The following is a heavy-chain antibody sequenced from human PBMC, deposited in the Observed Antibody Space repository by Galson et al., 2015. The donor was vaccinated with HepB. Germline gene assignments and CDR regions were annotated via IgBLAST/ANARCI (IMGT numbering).Heavy chain of an antibody. CDR2: IYPGDSDT. J-gene: IGHJ6*03. CDR1: GYSFTSYW. D-gene: IGHD2-2*02. V-gene: IGHV5-51*01. CDR3: ARLTVVPAAIGYYYYMDV. Sequence: QSGAEVKKPGESLKISCKGSGYSFTSYWIGWVRQMPGKGLEWMGIIYPGDSDTRYSPSFQGQVTISADKSISTAYLQWSSLKASDTAMYYCARLTVVPAAIGYYYYMDVWGKGTTVTVSS.